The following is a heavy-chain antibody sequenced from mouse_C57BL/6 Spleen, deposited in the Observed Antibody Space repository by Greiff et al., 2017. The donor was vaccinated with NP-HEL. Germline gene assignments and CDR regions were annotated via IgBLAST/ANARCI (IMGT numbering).Heavy chain of an antibody. CDR1: GYTFTSYW. J-gene: IGHJ2*01. V-gene: IGHV1-74*01. Sequence: VQLQQPGAELVKPGASVKVSCKASGYTFTSYWMHWVKQRPGQGLEWIGRIHPSDSDTNYNQKFKGKATLTVVKSSSTAYMQLSSLTSEDSAVYYCAMDYGSSSLFDYWGQGTTLTVSS. D-gene: IGHD1-1*01. CDR2: IHPSDSDT. CDR3: AMDYGSSSLFDY.